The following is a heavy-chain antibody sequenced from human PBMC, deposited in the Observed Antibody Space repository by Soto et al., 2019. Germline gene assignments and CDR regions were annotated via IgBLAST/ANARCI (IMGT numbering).Heavy chain of an antibody. J-gene: IGHJ4*02. CDR3: AKDRGGRVVAGTVDY. V-gene: IGHV3-9*01. CDR1: GFSFGAYA. Sequence: EVQLVESGGGLVQPGRSLRLSCAASGFSFGAYAMHWVRQAPGKGLEWVAGITWNSGRTDYAESVKGRFTISRDNAKNSVYLQMNSLRAEDTALYYCAKDRGGRVVAGTVDYWGQGTLVTVSS. D-gene: IGHD6-19*01. CDR2: ITWNSGRT.